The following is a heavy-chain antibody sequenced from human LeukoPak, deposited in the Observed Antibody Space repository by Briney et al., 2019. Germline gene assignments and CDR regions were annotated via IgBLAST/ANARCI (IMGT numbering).Heavy chain of an antibody. V-gene: IGHV4-34*01. D-gene: IGHD5-12*01. Sequence: SETLSLTCAVYGGSFSGYYWSWIRQPPGKGLEWIGEINHSGSTNYNPSLKSRVTISVDTSKNQFSLKLSSVTAADTAVYYCARGDSGYAISGVRYFDYWGQGTLVTVSS. CDR1: GGSFSGYY. CDR3: ARGDSGYAISGVRYFDY. CDR2: INHSGST. J-gene: IGHJ4*02.